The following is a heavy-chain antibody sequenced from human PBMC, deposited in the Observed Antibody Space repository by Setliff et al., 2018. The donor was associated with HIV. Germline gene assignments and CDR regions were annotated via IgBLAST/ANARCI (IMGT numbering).Heavy chain of an antibody. J-gene: IGHJ5*02. CDR3: ARRGRDGVLIVFATGFDP. CDR2: IFYTGNT. Sequence: SETLSLTCSVSGGSISSSTYYWGWIRQPPGKGLEWIGDIFYTGNTYYNPSLKSRVAISVDTSENQFSLKLNSVTAADTAVYYRARRGRDGVLIVFATGFDPWGQGTLVTVSS. CDR1: GGSISSSTYY. D-gene: IGHD2-8*01. V-gene: IGHV4-39*01.